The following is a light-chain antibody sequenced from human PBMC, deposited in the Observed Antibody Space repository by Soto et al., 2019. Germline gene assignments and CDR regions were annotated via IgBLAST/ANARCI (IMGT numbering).Light chain of an antibody. CDR3: QQYIIWWT. Sequence: ERRMRQSPANQKVTQGERATLSFMVRLSVSSRLACYQQPPGQALRLLISGASTRATGIPARFSGSGSGTEFTLTFISLPSEDFAVYYCQQYIIWWTFCQG. V-gene: IGKV3-15*01. CDR2: GAS. CDR1: LSVSSR. J-gene: IGKJ1*01.